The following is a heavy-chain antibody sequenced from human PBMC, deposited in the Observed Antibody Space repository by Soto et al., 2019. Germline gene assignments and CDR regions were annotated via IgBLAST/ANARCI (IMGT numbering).Heavy chain of an antibody. CDR2: ISGSGGST. CDR1: EFTFSNYA. D-gene: IGHD3-22*01. CDR3: AKDKGLGKVVPDRSYYDSTGYYSGSYY. Sequence: EVQLLESGGGLVQPGGSLRLSCAASEFTFSNYAMSWVRQAPGKGLEWVSGISGSGGSTYYADSVKGRFTISRDNSKNTLYLQMNSLRAEDTAVYYCAKDKGLGKVVPDRSYYDSTGYYSGSYYWGQGTLVTVSS. J-gene: IGHJ4*02. V-gene: IGHV3-23*01.